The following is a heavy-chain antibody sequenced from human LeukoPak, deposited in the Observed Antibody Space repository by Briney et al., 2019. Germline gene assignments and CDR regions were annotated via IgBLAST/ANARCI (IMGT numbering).Heavy chain of an antibody. CDR3: ARESGYYDVLTGYYNQNWFDP. CDR2: INHSGST. V-gene: IGHV4-34*01. Sequence: SETLSLTCAVYGGSSSGSYWSWIRQPPGKGLEWIGEINHSGSTNYNPSLKSRVTISVDTPKNQFSLKLTSVTAADTAVFYCARESGYYDVLTGYYNQNWFDPWGQGTLVTVSS. CDR1: GGSSSGSY. D-gene: IGHD3-9*01. J-gene: IGHJ5*02.